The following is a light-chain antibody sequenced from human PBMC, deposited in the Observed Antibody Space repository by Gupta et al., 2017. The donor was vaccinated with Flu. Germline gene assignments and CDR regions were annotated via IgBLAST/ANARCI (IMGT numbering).Light chain of an antibody. Sequence: EIVLTQSPPTLSLSPGERATLSCRASQSVSSYLAWYQQKPGQAPRLLIYEASNRATGIPARFSGSGSGTDFTLTISSLEPEDFAVYYCQQRSNWPWTFGQGTKVEIK. V-gene: IGKV3-11*01. J-gene: IGKJ1*01. CDR3: QQRSNWPWT. CDR2: EAS. CDR1: QSVSSY.